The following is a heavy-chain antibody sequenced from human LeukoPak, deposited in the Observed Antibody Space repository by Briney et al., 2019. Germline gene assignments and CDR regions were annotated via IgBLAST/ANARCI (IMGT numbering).Heavy chain of an antibody. V-gene: IGHV3-48*02. CDR1: GFTFSSYS. J-gene: IGHJ4*02. CDR3: ARDLSVAGTFDY. CDR2: ITSSSSTI. Sequence: PGGSLRLSCAASGFTFSSYSMNWVRQAPGKGLEWVSYITSSSSTIHYADSVKGRFTISKDNAKNSLYLQMNSLRDEDTAVYYCARDLSVAGTFDYWGQGTLVTVSS. D-gene: IGHD6-19*01.